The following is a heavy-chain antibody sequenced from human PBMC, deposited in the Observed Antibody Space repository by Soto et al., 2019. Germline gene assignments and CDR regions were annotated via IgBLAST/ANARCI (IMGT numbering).Heavy chain of an antibody. V-gene: IGHV4-30-2*01. J-gene: IGHJ5*02. CDR3: ARVPGP. Sequence: HLQLQESGSGLVKPSQTLSLTCAVSGGSISSGGYSWSWIRQPPGKGLEWIGYIYHSGSTYHNPSLKSRVTISVDRSKNQFSLKLSSVTAADTAVYYCARVPGPWGQGTLVTVSS. CDR2: IYHSGST. CDR1: GGSISSGGYS. D-gene: IGHD3-10*01.